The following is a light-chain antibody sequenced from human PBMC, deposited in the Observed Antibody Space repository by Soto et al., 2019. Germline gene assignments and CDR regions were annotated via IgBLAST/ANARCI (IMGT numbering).Light chain of an antibody. CDR3: CSYAGNRICV. J-gene: IGLJ2*01. V-gene: IGLV2-23*01. CDR1: SIDVGAYDL. CDR2: EHL. Sequence: QSALTQPAPVYGSPGTSITITCIGTSIDVGAYDLVSWYEQCPGTATRLIIYEHLRRPSGLDSRFSGSTSGNTAALTIPGLLAESESNHHCCSYAGNRICVFSGGTK.